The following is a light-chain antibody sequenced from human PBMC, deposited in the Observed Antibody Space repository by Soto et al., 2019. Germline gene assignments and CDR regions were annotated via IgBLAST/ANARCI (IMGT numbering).Light chain of an antibody. CDR3: QQAYSFPIT. V-gene: IGKV1-12*01. CDR1: RSIDSW. Sequence: DIQMTQSPSSVSASVGDTVTITCRASRSIDSWLAWYQQKPGKAPKLLIYDASHLRGGVPSTFSSSRYGTDFTLTITDLQPEDFATYYCQQAYSFPITFGQGTRLEIK. CDR2: DAS. J-gene: IGKJ5*01.